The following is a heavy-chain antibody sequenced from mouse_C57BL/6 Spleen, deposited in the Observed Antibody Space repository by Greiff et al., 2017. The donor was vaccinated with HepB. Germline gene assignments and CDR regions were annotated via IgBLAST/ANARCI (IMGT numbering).Heavy chain of an antibody. CDR1: GYTFTSYW. J-gene: IGHJ3*01. D-gene: IGHD2-4*01. CDR3: ARPPYYDYPWFAY. V-gene: IGHV1-72*01. Sequence: QVQLKQPGAELVKPGASVKLSCKASGYTFTSYWMHWVKQRPGRGLEWIGRIDPNSGGTKYNEKFKSKATLTVDKPSSTAYMQLSSLTSEDSAVYYCARPPYYDYPWFAYWGQGTLVTVSA. CDR2: IDPNSGGT.